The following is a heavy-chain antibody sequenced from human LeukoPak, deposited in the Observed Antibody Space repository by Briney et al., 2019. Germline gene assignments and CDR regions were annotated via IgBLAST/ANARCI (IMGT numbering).Heavy chain of an antibody. CDR3: ARDRKYSSSSSFDY. Sequence: SETLSLTCTVSGYSISSGYYWGWIRQPPGKGLEWIGSIYHSGSTNYNPSLKSRVTISVDTSKNQFSLKLSSVTAADTAVYYCARDRKYSSSSSFDYWGQGTLVTVSS. CDR2: IYHSGST. D-gene: IGHD6-6*01. CDR1: GYSISSGYY. V-gene: IGHV4-38-2*02. J-gene: IGHJ4*02.